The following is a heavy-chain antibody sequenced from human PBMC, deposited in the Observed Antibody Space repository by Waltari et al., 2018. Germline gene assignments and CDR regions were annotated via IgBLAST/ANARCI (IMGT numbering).Heavy chain of an antibody. CDR2: INHSGST. CDR3: ARSSSWSDWYFDL. CDR1: GGSFSGYY. V-gene: IGHV4-34*01. Sequence: QVQLQQWGAGLLKPSETLSLTCAVYGGSFSGYYWSWIRQPPGKGLEWIGEINHSGSTNYNPSLKSRVTISVDTSKNQFSLKLSSVTAADTAVYYCARSSSWSDWYFDLWGQGTLVTVSS. D-gene: IGHD6-13*01. J-gene: IGHJ2*01.